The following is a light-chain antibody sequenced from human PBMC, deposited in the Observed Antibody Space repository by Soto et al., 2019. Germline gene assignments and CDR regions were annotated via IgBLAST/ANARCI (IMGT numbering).Light chain of an antibody. J-gene: IGKJ1*01. V-gene: IGKV1-5*01. CDR3: QQYNSYSRWT. CDR1: QSISSW. Sequence: DIQMTHSPSTLSASVGDRVTITCRASQSISSWLAWYQQKPGKAPKLLIYDASSLESGVPSRFSGSGSGTEFTLTISSLQPDDFATYYCQQYNSYSRWTFGQATKVEIK. CDR2: DAS.